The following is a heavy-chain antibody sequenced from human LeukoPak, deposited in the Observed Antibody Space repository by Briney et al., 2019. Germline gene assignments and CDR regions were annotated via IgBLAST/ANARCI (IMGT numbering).Heavy chain of an antibody. J-gene: IGHJ4*02. CDR1: GGSISSGGYY. CDR3: ARGGLWFGELSGYFDY. CDR2: IYHSGST. V-gene: IGHV4-30-2*01. D-gene: IGHD3-10*01. Sequence: SETLSLTCTVSGGSISSGGYYWSWIRQPPGKGLEWIGYIYHSGSTYYNPSLKSRVTISVDTSKNQFSLKLSSVTAADTALYYCARGGLWFGELSGYFDYWGQGTLVTVSS.